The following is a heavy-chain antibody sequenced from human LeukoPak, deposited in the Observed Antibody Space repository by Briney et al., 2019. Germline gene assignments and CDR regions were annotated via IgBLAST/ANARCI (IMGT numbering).Heavy chain of an antibody. D-gene: IGHD5-18*01. J-gene: IGHJ4*02. CDR2: ISYDGTIK. CDR3: ARGGYGGIDY. Sequence: PGRSLRLSCAASGFTFSSYAIHWVRQAPGKGLEWVTVISYDGTIKYYADSVKGRFTISRDNSKSTLYLQMNSLRAEDTAVYYCARGGYGGIDYWGQGTLVTVSS. V-gene: IGHV3-30*14. CDR1: GFTFSSYA.